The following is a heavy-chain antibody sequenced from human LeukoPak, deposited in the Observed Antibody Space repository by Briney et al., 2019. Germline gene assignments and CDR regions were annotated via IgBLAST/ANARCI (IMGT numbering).Heavy chain of an antibody. CDR1: GFSVSDKY. J-gene: IGHJ4*02. CDR2: IYTGGNI. CDR3: AGGPMFTSGRFDN. D-gene: IGHD6-19*01. V-gene: IGHV3-53*01. Sequence: GGSLRLSCAASGFSVSDKYMSWVRQAPGKGLEWVSVIYTGGNIYYADFVKGRFTISRDNSNNMVFLQMNSLTAEDTALYYCAGGPMFTSGRFDNWGQGALVTVSS.